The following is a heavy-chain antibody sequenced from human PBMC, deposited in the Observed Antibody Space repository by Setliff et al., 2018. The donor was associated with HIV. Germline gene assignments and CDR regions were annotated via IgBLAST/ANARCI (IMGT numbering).Heavy chain of an antibody. J-gene: IGHJ4*02. V-gene: IGHV4-61*01. CDR3: ARLGRSSTGPL. D-gene: IGHD2-2*01. CDR2: IFYTGNT. CDR1: GGSIDSGSYF. Sequence: SETLSLTCTVSGGSIDSGSYFWSWIRQSPGKGLEWIAFIFYTGNTKYNPSLRSRVSMSVDTSNNQFSLNLTSVTAADTAVYYCARLGRSSTGPLWGQGTLVTVSS.